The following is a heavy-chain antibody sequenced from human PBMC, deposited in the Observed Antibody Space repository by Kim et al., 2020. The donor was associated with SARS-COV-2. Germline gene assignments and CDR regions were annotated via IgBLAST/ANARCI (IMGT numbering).Heavy chain of an antibody. Sequence: GGSLRLSCAASGFTFSSYSMNWVRQAPGKGLEWVSSISSSSSYIYYADSVKGRFTISRDNAKNSLYLQMNSLRAEDTAVYYCARDSTSGGYAFWSGYYDYGMDVWGQGTTVTVSS. D-gene: IGHD3-3*01. CDR3: ARDSTSGGYAFWSGYYDYGMDV. CDR1: GFTFSSYS. J-gene: IGHJ6*02. CDR2: ISSSSSYI. V-gene: IGHV3-21*01.